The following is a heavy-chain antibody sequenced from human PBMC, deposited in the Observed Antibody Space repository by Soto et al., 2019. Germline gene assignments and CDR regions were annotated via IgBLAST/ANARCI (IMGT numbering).Heavy chain of an antibody. Sequence: VQVMESGGGVVKPGGSLRLSCAASGFTVTNAWMTWVRQAPGKGLEWVGRSKSKTDGGTIDYGAPVKGRFTISRDDSKNTVYLQMNSLKTEDTAVYFCTSLPRYWGQGTLVTVSS. CDR1: GFTVTNAW. CDR2: SKSKTDGGTI. V-gene: IGHV3-15*01. J-gene: IGHJ4*02. CDR3: TSLPRY.